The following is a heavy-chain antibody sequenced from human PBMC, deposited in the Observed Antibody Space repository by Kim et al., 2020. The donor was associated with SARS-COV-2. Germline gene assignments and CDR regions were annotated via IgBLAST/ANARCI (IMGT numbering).Heavy chain of an antibody. D-gene: IGHD3-10*01. Sequence: GESLKISCKGSGYSFTSYWIGWVRQMPGKGLEWMGIIYPGDSDTRYSPSFQGQVTISADKSISTAYLQWSSLKASDTAMYYCARNTWYYGSGKYSYYGMDVWGQGTTVTVSS. J-gene: IGHJ6*02. CDR3: ARNTWYYGSGKYSYYGMDV. V-gene: IGHV5-51*01. CDR2: IYPGDSDT. CDR1: GYSFTSYW.